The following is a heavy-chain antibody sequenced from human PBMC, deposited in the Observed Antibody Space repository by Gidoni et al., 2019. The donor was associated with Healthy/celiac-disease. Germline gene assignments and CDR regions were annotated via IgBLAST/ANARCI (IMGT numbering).Heavy chain of an antibody. CDR1: GFPFTSYA. CDR2: ISGSGGST. Sequence: EVQLLESGGGLVQPGGSLRLPCAASGFPFTSYAMSWVRQAPGKGLEWVSAISGSGGSTYYADSVKGRFTISRDNSKNTLYLQMNSLRAEDTAVYYCAKDPRYCSSTSCYYYGMDVWGQGTTVTVSS. V-gene: IGHV3-23*01. CDR3: AKDPRYCSSTSCYYYGMDV. D-gene: IGHD2-2*01. J-gene: IGHJ6*02.